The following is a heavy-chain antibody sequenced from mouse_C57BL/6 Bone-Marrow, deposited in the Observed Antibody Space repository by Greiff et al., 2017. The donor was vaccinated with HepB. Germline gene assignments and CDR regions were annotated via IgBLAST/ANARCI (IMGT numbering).Heavy chain of an antibody. D-gene: IGHD4-1*01. CDR3: TTDSGTGWFAY. V-gene: IGHV14-4*01. CDR1: GFNIKDDY. CDR2: IDPENGDT. J-gene: IGHJ3*01. Sequence: EVKLQQSGAELVRPGASVKLSCTASGFNIKDDYMHWVKQRPEQGLEWIGWIDPENGDTEYASKFQGKATITADTSSNTAYLQLSSLTSEDTAVYYCTTDSGTGWFAYWGQGTLVTVSA.